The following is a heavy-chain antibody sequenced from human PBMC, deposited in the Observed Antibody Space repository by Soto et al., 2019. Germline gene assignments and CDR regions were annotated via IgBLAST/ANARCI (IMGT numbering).Heavy chain of an antibody. J-gene: IGHJ4*02. CDR2: IRHDGADS. Sequence: EVQLVESGGGSAQPGGSLGLSCAASGINFRRRWMHWVRQDPGKGLQWVSRIRHDGADSNYADFVGGRFTISRDNTKNTLHLQMNSLRAEDTAVYFCAADLVAGSGSLGHWGQGTLVTVSS. V-gene: IGHV3-74*01. CDR3: AADLVAGSGSLGH. D-gene: IGHD3-10*01. CDR1: GINFRRRW.